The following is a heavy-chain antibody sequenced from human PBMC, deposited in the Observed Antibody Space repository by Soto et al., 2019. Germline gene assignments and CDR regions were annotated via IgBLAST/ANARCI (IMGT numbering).Heavy chain of an antibody. J-gene: IGHJ4*02. CDR1: GFSLSPYW. CDR3: ARDLGGPDY. V-gene: IGHV3-74*03. CDR2: LSSDGFGA. D-gene: IGHD3-16*01. Sequence: GESLRLSCAASGFSLSPYWMHWVRKVPGRGLEWVARLSSDGFGAAYADSVKGRFFTSRDIARNTLSLQMNSLRADDTAVYYCARDLGGPDYWGRGTSVTVSS.